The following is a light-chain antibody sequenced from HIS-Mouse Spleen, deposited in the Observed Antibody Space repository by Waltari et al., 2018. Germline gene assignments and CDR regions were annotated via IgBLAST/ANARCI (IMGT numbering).Light chain of an antibody. V-gene: IGKV2-30*02. J-gene: IGKJ4*01. CDR2: KVS. Sequence: DVVMTQSPLSLPVTLGQPASISCRSSQSLVHSDGNTYLNWLQQRPGQSPRRLICKVSTRDSAVPYISSGSGSSTDFTLNSSRGEGEDVGVYCCMQRTHWVTFGGGTTVEIK. CDR3: MQRTHWVT. CDR1: QSLVHSDGNTY.